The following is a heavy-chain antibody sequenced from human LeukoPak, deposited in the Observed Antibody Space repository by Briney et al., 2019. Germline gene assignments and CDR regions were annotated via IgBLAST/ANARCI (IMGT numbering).Heavy chain of an antibody. CDR3: ASSDRDCGGDCYPRPLQH. V-gene: IGHV4-34*01. CDR2: INHSGST. Sequence: RTSETLSLTCAVYGGSFSGYYWSWIRQPPGKGLEWIGEINHSGSTNYNPSLKSRVTISVDTSKNQFSLKLSSVTAADTAVYYCASSDRDCGGDCYPRPLQHWGQGTLVTVSS. D-gene: IGHD2-21*02. J-gene: IGHJ1*01. CDR1: GGSFSGYY.